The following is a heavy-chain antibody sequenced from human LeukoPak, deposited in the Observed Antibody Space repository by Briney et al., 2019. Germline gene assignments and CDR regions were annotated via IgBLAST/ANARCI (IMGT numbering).Heavy chain of an antibody. Sequence: SETLSLTCTVSGGSISSYYWGWIRQPPGKGLEWIGSIYYSGSTYYNPSLKSRVTISVDTSKNQFSLKLSSVTAADTAVYYCARDLTLMATNGYWGQGTLVTVSS. V-gene: IGHV4-39*07. CDR1: GGSISSYY. CDR3: ARDLTLMATNGY. CDR2: IYYSGST. D-gene: IGHD5-24*01. J-gene: IGHJ4*02.